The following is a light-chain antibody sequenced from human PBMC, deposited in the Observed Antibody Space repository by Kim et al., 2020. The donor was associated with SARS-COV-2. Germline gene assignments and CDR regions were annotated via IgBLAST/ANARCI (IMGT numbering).Light chain of an antibody. CDR2: EVT. J-gene: IGLJ1*01. CDR1: SSDVGGYNY. V-gene: IGLV2-8*01. Sequence: PGQSVAISCTGTSSDVGGYNYVSWYQQHPGKAPRLMIYEVTNRPSGVPDRVSGSKSGNTASLTVSGLQAEDEADYYCTSYAGNSYVFGTGTKVTVL. CDR3: TSYAGNSYV.